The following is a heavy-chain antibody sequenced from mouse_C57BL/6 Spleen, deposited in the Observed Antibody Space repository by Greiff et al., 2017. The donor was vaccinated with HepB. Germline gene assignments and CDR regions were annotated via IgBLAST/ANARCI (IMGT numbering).Heavy chain of an antibody. CDR1: GYTFTDYY. J-gene: IGHJ1*03. CDR3: AKPYYYGSSSWYFDV. D-gene: IGHD1-1*01. Sequence: EVQLQQSGPELVKPGASVKISCKASGYTFTDYYMNWVKQSHGKSLEWIGDINPNNGGTSYNQKFKGKATLTVDKSSSTAYMEIRSLQSEDSAVYYCAKPYYYGSSSWYFDVWGTGTTVTVSS. CDR2: INPNNGGT. V-gene: IGHV1-26*01.